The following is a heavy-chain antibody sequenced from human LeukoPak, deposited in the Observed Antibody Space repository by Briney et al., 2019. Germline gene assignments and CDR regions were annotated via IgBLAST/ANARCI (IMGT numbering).Heavy chain of an antibody. CDR3: ARDRGEMIGAYCGGDCYLPDAFDI. CDR2: IIPIFGTA. Sequence: SVQVSCKASGGTFSSYAISWVRQAPGQGLEWMGGIIPIFGTANYAQKFQGRVTITTDESTSTAYMELSSLRSEDTAVYYCARDRGEMIGAYCGGDCYLPDAFDIWGQGTMVTVSS. V-gene: IGHV1-69*05. J-gene: IGHJ3*02. D-gene: IGHD2-21*01. CDR1: GGTFSSYA.